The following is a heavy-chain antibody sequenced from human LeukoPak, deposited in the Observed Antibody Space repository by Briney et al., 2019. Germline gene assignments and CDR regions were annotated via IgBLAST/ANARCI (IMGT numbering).Heavy chain of an antibody. V-gene: IGHV4-39*07. J-gene: IGHJ4*02. Sequence: SETLSLTCTVSGGSISSSSYSWGWIRQPPGTGLEWVGSIYYSGSTYFNPSLESRVTISVGTSKNQFSLKLSSVTAADTAVYYCARVHRNYYDSSGYYYFDYWGQGTLVTVSS. CDR1: GGSISSSSYS. CDR2: IYYSGST. CDR3: ARVHRNYYDSSGYYYFDY. D-gene: IGHD3-22*01.